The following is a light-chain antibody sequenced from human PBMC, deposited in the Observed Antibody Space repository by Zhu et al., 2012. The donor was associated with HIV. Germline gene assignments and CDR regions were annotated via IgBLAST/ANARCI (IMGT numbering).Light chain of an antibody. Sequence: EIVMTQSPATPSVSPGETATLSCRASHSVSSTLAWYQQKPGQAPRLLIYGAFTRATGIPARFSGRGSGTEFTLTISSLQSEDFAVYYCQQYSDWPLTFGGGTKVGIK. CDR1: HSVSST. J-gene: IGKJ4*01. CDR3: QQYSDWPLT. CDR2: GAF. V-gene: IGKV3-15*01.